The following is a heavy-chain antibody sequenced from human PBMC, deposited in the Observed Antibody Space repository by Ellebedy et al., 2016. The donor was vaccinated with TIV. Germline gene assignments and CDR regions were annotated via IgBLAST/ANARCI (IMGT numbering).Heavy chain of an antibody. V-gene: IGHV1-2*02. D-gene: IGHD4-23*01. CDR1: GYTFTGYY. CDR3: ARASGGNWGWFDP. Sequence: AASVKVSCKASGYTFTGYYINWVRQAAGQGLEWMGWINPNSGSTNYAQKFQGRVTMTRDTYISKAYIELSRLRSDDTAVYYCARASGGNWGWFDPWGQGTQVTVSS. J-gene: IGHJ5*02. CDR2: INPNSGST.